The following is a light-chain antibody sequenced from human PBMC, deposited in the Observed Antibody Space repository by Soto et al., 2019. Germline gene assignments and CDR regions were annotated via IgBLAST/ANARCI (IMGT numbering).Light chain of an antibody. CDR2: DVS. CDR3: CSYAGSYTRV. Sequence: QSVLTQPRSVSGSPGQSVTISCTGTSSDVGGYNYVSWYQQHPGKAPKLMIYDVSKRPSGVPDRFSGSKSGNTASLTISGLQAEDEADYYCCSYAGSYTRVFGGVTKLTVL. CDR1: SSDVGGYNY. V-gene: IGLV2-11*01. J-gene: IGLJ2*01.